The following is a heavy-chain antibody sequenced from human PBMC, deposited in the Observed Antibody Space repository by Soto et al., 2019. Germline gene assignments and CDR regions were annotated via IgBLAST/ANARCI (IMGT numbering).Heavy chain of an antibody. V-gene: IGHV3-23*01. Sequence: GGSLRLSCAASGFTFSSYAMSWVRQSPGKGLEWVSAISGGGDNTYYADSVKGRFTISRDNSKNTLFLQMNSLRAEDTALYYCAKDIIVLVTQGAFDSWGQGPLLTVSS. CDR2: ISGGGDNT. CDR1: GFTFSSYA. CDR3: AKDIIVLVTQGAFDS. D-gene: IGHD3-22*01. J-gene: IGHJ4*02.